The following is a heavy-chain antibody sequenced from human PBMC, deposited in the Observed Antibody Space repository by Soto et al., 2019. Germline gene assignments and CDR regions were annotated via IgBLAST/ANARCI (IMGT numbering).Heavy chain of an antibody. J-gene: IGHJ4*02. Sequence: LEILSLTCTVSGGSIISYYWSWIRQPPGKGLEWIGYIYYSGSTNYNPSLKSRVTISVDTSKNQFSLKLSSVTAADTAVYYCARRYGASFDYWGQGTLVTVSS. CDR3: ARRYGASFDY. V-gene: IGHV4-59*01. D-gene: IGHD4-17*01. CDR1: GGSIISYY. CDR2: IYYSGST.